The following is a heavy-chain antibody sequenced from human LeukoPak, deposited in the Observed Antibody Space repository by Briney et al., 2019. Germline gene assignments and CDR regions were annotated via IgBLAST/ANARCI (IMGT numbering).Heavy chain of an antibody. CDR1: GFTVSNNY. Sequence: GGSLRLSCAASGFTVSNNYMNWVRQAPGKGLEWVSLIYSGGSTHYADSVKGRFTISRDNSKNTLYLQMNSLRAEDTAVYYCAGGQGWHFDLWGRGTLITVSS. V-gene: IGHV3-53*01. CDR3: AGGQGWHFDL. D-gene: IGHD2-15*01. J-gene: IGHJ2*01. CDR2: IYSGGST.